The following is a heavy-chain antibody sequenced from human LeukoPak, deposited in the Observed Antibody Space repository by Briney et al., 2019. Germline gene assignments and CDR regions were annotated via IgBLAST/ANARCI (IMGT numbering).Heavy chain of an antibody. J-gene: IGHJ6*02. CDR3: AKDIIERFLEWLGYYYYYGMDV. D-gene: IGHD3-3*01. CDR2: ISYDGSNK. V-gene: IGHV3-30*18. Sequence: GGSLRLSCAASGFTFSSYGMHWVRQAPGKGLEWVAVISYDGSNKYYADSVKGRLTISRDNSKNTLYLQMNSLRAEDTAVYYCAKDIIERFLEWLGYYYYYGMDVWGQGTTVTVSS. CDR1: GFTFSSYG.